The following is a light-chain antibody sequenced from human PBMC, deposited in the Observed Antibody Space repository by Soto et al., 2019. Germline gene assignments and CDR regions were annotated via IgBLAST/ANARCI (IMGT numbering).Light chain of an antibody. Sequence: DIQMTQSPSTLSASVGDRVTITCRASQTISNWLAWYQQKPGKAPQLLIYDASSLETGAPSRFSGSGSGTEFTLTISSLQPDDFATYYCQQYDSYSWTF. J-gene: IGKJ1*01. CDR3: QQYDSYSWT. V-gene: IGKV1-5*01. CDR1: QTISNW. CDR2: DAS.